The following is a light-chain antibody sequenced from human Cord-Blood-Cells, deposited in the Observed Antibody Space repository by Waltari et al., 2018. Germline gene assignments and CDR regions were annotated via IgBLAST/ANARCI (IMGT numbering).Light chain of an antibody. J-gene: IGLJ1*01. CDR1: SSDVGGYHY. Sequence: QSALTQPPSASGSPGQPVSISCPATSSDVGGYHYASWYQQHPGNAPKLMIYEVSKRPSGVPDRFSGSKSGNTASLTVSGLQAEDEADYYCSSYAGSNNVFGTGTKVTVL. CDR3: SSYAGSNNV. CDR2: EVS. V-gene: IGLV2-8*01.